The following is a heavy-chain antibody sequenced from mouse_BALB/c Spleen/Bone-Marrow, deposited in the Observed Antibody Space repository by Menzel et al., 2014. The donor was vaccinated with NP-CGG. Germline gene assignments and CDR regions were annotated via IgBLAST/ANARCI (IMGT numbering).Heavy chain of an antibody. CDR1: GYSITRDYA. CDR2: ISYSGST. D-gene: IGHD2-4*01. V-gene: IGHV3-2*02. J-gene: IGHJ3*01. Sequence: EVQLQESGPGLVKPSQSLSLTCIVTGYSITRDYAWNWIRQFPGNKLEWMGYISYSGSTTYNPSLESRISITRDTSKNQFFLQLNSVTTEDTATYYCARSSSYDYDVGFAYWGQGTLVTVSA. CDR3: ARSSSYDYDVGFAY.